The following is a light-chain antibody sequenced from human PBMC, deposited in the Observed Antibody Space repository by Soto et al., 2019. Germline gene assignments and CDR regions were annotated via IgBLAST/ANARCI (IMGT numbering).Light chain of an antibody. J-gene: IGKJ1*01. CDR3: QQRSNWLGT. V-gene: IGKV3-11*01. Sequence: EIVLTQSPATLSLSPGERATLYCRASQSVSSYLVWYQQKPGQTPRLLIYDASNRATGIPARFSGSGSGTDFTLTISSREPEDFAIYYCQQRSNWLGTFGQGTEVEIK. CDR2: DAS. CDR1: QSVSSY.